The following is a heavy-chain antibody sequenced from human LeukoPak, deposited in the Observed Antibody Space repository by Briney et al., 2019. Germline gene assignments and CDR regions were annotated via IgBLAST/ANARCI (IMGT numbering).Heavy chain of an antibody. CDR2: ISGSGGST. J-gene: IGHJ4*02. CDR3: AKVGIAAPYYFDY. D-gene: IGHD6-6*01. V-gene: IGHV3-23*01. Sequence: GGSLRLSCAASGFTFSSYAMSWVRQAPGKGLEWVSDISGSGGSTYYADSVKGRFTISRDNSKNTLYLQMNSLRAEDTAVYYCAKVGIAAPYYFDYWGQGTLVTVSS. CDR1: GFTFSSYA.